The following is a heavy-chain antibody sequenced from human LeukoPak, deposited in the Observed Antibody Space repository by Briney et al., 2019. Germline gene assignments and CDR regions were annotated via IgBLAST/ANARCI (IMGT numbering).Heavy chain of an antibody. CDR1: GGTFSSYA. J-gene: IGHJ4*02. Sequence: SVKVSCKASGGTFSSYAISWVRQAPGQGLEWMGGIIPIFGTANYAQKFQGRVTITADESTSTAYMELSSLRSEDTAVYYCARGGNYYDSSGYDGIFDYWGQGTLVTVSS. CDR3: ARGGNYYDSSGYDGIFDY. CDR2: IIPIFGTA. D-gene: IGHD3-22*01. V-gene: IGHV1-69*13.